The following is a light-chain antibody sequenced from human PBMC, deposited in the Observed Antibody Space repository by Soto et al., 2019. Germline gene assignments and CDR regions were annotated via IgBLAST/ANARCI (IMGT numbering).Light chain of an antibody. J-gene: IGKJ5*01. CDR2: GAS. Sequence: IRLTQSPSSLSASVGDRVTITCRASQGTSSYLAWFQQKPGRAPKLLIYGASTLQSGVPARFSGSGSGTDFTLSISNLQPEDFATYYCQQLNAYPLTFGQGTRLEI. CDR1: QGTSSY. CDR3: QQLNAYPLT. V-gene: IGKV1-9*01.